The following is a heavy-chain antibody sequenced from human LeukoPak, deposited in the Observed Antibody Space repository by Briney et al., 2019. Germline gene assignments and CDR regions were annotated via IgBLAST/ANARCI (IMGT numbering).Heavy chain of an antibody. CDR1: GFTFSSHA. V-gene: IGHV3-23*01. CDR2: MSGSGGST. D-gene: IGHD5-24*01. CDR3: AKLLRDATIYDF. Sequence: QAGGSLRLSCAGSGFTFSSHAMSWVRQAPGKGLEWVSAMSGSGGSTYYADSVKGRFTISRDNSKNTLYLQMNSLRAEDTGFYYCAKLLRDATIYDFWGHGALVTVSS. J-gene: IGHJ4*01.